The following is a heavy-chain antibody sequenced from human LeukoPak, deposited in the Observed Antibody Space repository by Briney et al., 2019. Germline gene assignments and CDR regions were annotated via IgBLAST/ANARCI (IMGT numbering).Heavy chain of an antibody. CDR1: GYTFTSYG. D-gene: IGHD6-19*01. V-gene: IGHV1-18*01. J-gene: IGHJ4*02. CDR3: ARGIAVAGTASGLFDY. Sequence: ASVKVSCKASGYTFTSYGISWVRQAPGQGLAWMGWISAYNGNTNYAQKLQGRVTMTTDTSTSTAYMELRSLRSDDTAVYYCARGIAVAGTASGLFDYWGQGTLVTVSS. CDR2: ISAYNGNT.